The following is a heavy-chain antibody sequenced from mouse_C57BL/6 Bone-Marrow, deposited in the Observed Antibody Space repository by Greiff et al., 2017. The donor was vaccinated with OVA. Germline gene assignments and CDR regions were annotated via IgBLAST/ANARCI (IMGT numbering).Heavy chain of an antibody. V-gene: IGHV1-81*01. CDR2: IYPRSGNT. Sequence: LVESGAELARPGASVKLSCKASGYTFTSYGISWVKQRTGQGLEWIGEIYPRSGNTYYNEKFKGKATLTADKSSSTAYMELRSLTSEDSAVYFCASYGYYLFDYWGQGTTLTVSS. D-gene: IGHD2-3*01. CDR1: GYTFTSYG. J-gene: IGHJ2*01. CDR3: ASYGYYLFDY.